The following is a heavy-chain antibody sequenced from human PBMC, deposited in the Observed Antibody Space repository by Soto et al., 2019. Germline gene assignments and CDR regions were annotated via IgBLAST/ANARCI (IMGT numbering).Heavy chain of an antibody. D-gene: IGHD6-13*01. V-gene: IGHV1-24*01. Sequence: GSVKVSCKVSGYTLTELSMHWVRQAPGKGLEWMGGFDPEDGETIYAQKFQGRVTMTEDTSTDTAYMELSSLRSEDTAVYYCATGRYSSSWYYFDYWGQGTLVTVSS. CDR1: GYTLTELS. CDR3: ATGRYSSSWYYFDY. CDR2: FDPEDGET. J-gene: IGHJ4*02.